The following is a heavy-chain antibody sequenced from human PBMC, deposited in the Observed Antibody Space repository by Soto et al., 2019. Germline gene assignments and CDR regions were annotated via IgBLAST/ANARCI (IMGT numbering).Heavy chain of an antibody. J-gene: IGHJ3*02. CDR2: FDPEDGET. D-gene: IGHD3-10*01. Sequence: GASVKVSCKVSGYTLTELSMHWVRQAPGKGPEWMGGFDPEDGETIYAQKFQGRVTMTEDTSTDTAYMELSSLRSEDTAVYYCATDLGVRRAFDIWGQGTMVTVSS. V-gene: IGHV1-24*01. CDR1: GYTLTELS. CDR3: ATDLGVRRAFDI.